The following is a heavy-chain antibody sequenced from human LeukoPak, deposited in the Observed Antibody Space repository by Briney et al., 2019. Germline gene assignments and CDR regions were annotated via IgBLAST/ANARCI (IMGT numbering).Heavy chain of an antibody. Sequence: PGGSLRLSCIASGCTFISYWMGGVGQAPGKGLEWVANIKQDGREKYYVASVKGRFTISRDNAKNSLYLQMNSLRAEDTAVYCCGSGYSGYGYWGQGTLVIVSS. CDR3: GSGYSGYGY. D-gene: IGHD5-12*01. J-gene: IGHJ4*02. CDR1: GCTFISYW. CDR2: IKQDGREK. V-gene: IGHV3-7*01.